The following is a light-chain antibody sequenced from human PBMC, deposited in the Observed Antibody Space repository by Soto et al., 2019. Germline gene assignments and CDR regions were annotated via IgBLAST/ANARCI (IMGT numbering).Light chain of an antibody. CDR3: CSYAGSSTSVV. J-gene: IGLJ2*01. CDR2: EGS. Sequence: QSALTPPASVSGSPGQSITISCTGTSRDVGSYNLVSWYQQHPGKAPKLMIYEGSKRPSGGSNRCSGAKSGNTASLTISGVQAEDEDDYYCCSYAGSSTSVVFGGGTKLTVL. V-gene: IGLV2-23*01. CDR1: SRDVGSYNL.